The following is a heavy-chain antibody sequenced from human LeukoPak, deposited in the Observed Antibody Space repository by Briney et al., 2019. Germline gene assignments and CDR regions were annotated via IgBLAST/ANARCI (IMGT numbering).Heavy chain of an antibody. Sequence: ASVKVSCKASGYTFTSYYMHWVRQAPGQGLEWMGIINPSGGSTSYAQKFQGRVTMTRDTSTSTVYMELSSLRSEDTAVYYCARDLGLYSYGSVVDYWGQGTLVTVSS. CDR2: INPSGGST. CDR1: GYTFTSYY. J-gene: IGHJ4*02. CDR3: ARDLGLYSYGSVVDY. D-gene: IGHD5-18*01. V-gene: IGHV1-46*01.